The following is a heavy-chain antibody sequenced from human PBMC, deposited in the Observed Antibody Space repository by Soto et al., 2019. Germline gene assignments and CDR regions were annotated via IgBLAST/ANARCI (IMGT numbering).Heavy chain of an antibody. J-gene: IGHJ5*02. V-gene: IGHV4-34*01. CDR1: GGPFSGYY. CDR2: INHSGST. Sequence: SETLSLTCAVYGGPFSGYYWSWIRQPPGKGLEWIGEINHSGSTNYNPSLKSRVTISVDTSKNQFSLKLSSVTAADTAVYYCARGGGFGFNWFDPWGQGTLVTVSS. CDR3: ARGGGFGFNWFDP. D-gene: IGHD3-10*01.